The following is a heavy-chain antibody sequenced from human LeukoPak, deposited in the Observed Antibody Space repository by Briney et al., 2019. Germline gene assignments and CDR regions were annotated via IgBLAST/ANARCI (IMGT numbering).Heavy chain of an antibody. CDR2: IGSSGSAV. CDR3: ARGCSSSYSCFRY. Sequence: GGSLRLTCAAAGFTFSNYDMHWVRRPRGKGLEVVSYIGSSGSAVYYADSLKGRFTISRDNAKSSLYLQISRLRADAAAIYCCARGCSSSYSCFRYWGQGILVTVSS. CDR1: GFTFSNYD. V-gene: IGHV3-48*03. J-gene: IGHJ4*02. D-gene: IGHD2-15*01.